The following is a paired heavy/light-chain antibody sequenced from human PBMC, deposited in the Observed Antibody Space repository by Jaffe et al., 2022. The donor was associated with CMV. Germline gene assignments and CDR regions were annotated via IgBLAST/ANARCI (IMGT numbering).Heavy chain of an antibody. Sequence: EVQLLESGGGLVQPGGSLRLSCAASGFTFSSYAMSWVRQAPGKGLEWVSAISGSGGSTYYADSVKGRFTISRDNSKNTLYLQMNSLRAEDTAVYYCAKVDYYDSSGYYYPPPYGMDVWGQGTTVTVSS. CDR2: ISGSGGST. D-gene: IGHD3-22*01. V-gene: IGHV3-23*01. CDR3: AKVDYYDSSGYYYPPPYGMDV. CDR1: GFTFSSYA. J-gene: IGHJ6*02.
Light chain of an antibody. V-gene: IGKV2-30*02. CDR2: KVS. J-gene: IGKJ1*01. Sequence: DVVMTQSPLSLPVTLGQPASISCRSSQSLVHSDGNTYLNWFQQRPGQSPRRLIYKVSNRDSGVPDRFSGSGSGTDFTLKISRVEAEDVGVYYCMQGWTFGQGTKVEIK. CDR1: QSLVHSDGNTY. CDR3: MQGWT.